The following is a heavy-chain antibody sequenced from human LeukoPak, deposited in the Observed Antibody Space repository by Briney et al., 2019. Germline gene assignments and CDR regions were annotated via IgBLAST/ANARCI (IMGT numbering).Heavy chain of an antibody. D-gene: IGHD3-10*01. Sequence: ASVKVSCKASGHTFTSYGITWVRQAPGQGLEWMGWISAYNDNTNYAQKLQGRVTMTTDTSTSTAYMELRSLRSDDTAVYYCARGAKYYYGSGSYPTTMDVWGQGTTVTVSS. V-gene: IGHV1-18*01. J-gene: IGHJ6*02. CDR2: ISAYNDNT. CDR1: GHTFTSYG. CDR3: ARGAKYYYGSGSYPTTMDV.